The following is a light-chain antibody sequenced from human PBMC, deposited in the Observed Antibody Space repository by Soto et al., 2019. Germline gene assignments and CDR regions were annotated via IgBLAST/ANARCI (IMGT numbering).Light chain of an antibody. CDR1: QSISSF. V-gene: IGKV1-39*01. CDR3: QQGYSTPIT. Sequence: DIQMTPSPSSLSASVGDRVTITCRASQSISSFLNWHQHKPGKAPKVLIYGASSLQSGVPSSFSGSGYGTDFTLTISSLQTEDFATYYCQQGYSTPITFGQGTRLDIK. CDR2: GAS. J-gene: IGKJ5*01.